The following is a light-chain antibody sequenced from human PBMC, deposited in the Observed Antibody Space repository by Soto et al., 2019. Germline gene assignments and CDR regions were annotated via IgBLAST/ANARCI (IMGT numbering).Light chain of an antibody. CDR3: LQYNTYPPLLT. CDR1: QGIRND. CDR2: GAT. Sequence: DIQMTQSPSSLSASVGDRVTITCRASQGIRNDLGWFQQKPGKPPKRLIYGATSLQSGVPARFSGSGSGTEFTLTISSLQPEDFATYDCLQYNTYPPLLTFGGGTKVEIK. V-gene: IGKV1-17*01. J-gene: IGKJ4*01.